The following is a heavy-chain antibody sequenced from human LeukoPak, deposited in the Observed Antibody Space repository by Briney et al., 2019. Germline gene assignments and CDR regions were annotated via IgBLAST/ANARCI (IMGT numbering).Heavy chain of an antibody. Sequence: SETLSLTCTVSGGSISSYYWSWIRQPPGKGLEWIGYVYYSGSTDYNPSLKSRVTISVDTSKNQFSLKLNSVTAADTAVYYCASALSGSYAYYYGMDFWGQGTTVTVSS. CDR1: GGSISSYY. D-gene: IGHD1-26*01. CDR2: VYYSGST. V-gene: IGHV4-59*01. CDR3: ASALSGSYAYYYGMDF. J-gene: IGHJ6*02.